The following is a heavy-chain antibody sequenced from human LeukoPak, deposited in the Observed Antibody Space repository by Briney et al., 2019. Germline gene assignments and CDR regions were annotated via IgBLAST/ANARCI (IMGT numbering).Heavy chain of an antibody. CDR1: GYTFTSYY. CDR2: INPSGGST. J-gene: IGHJ5*02. Sequence: ASVKVSCKASGYTFTSYYMHWVRQAPGQGLEWMGIINPSGGSTSYAQKFQGRVTMTRDTSTSTVYMELSSLRSEDTAVYYCATMGRILSSSTSRNWFDPWGQGTLVTVSS. V-gene: IGHV1-46*01. D-gene: IGHD2-2*01. CDR3: ATMGRILSSSTSRNWFDP.